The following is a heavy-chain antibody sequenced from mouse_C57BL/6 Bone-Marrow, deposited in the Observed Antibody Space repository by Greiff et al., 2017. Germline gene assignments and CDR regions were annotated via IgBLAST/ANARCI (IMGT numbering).Heavy chain of an antibody. Sequence: QVQLQQSGAELVKPGASVKMSCKASGYTFTTSPIEWMKQNPGKSLEWIGNFHPSNDDTKYNEKFKGKATLTVEKSSSTVYLELSRLTSDDSAVYYCARGGNDGGYYFDYWGQGTTLTVSS. CDR1: GYTFTTSP. V-gene: IGHV1-47*01. D-gene: IGHD1-1*02. J-gene: IGHJ2*01. CDR2: FHPSNDDT. CDR3: ARGGNDGGYYFDY.